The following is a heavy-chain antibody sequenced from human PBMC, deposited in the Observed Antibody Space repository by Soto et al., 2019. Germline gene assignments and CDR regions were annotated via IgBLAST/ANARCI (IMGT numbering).Heavy chain of an antibody. V-gene: IGHV3-23*01. CDR1: GFTFSNYG. D-gene: IGHD7-27*01. Sequence: EVQLLESGGALVQPGGSLRLFCAASGFTFSNYGMTWVRLAPGKGLEWVSTVTVDGATYFGTTVKGRFTMSRDIAKSTVYLQTASLSAEDTAIYAYARTDRYNSRSTDWGNRFDSWGQGTMVTVSS. CDR2: VTVDGAT. J-gene: IGHJ4*02. CDR3: ARTDRYNSRSTDWGNRFDS.